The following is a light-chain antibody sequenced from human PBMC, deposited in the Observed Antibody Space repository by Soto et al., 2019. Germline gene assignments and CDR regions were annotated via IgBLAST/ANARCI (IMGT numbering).Light chain of an antibody. CDR1: QSVSSSY. J-gene: IGKJ1*01. CDR3: HQYNNWPPRT. Sequence: EIVLTQSPGTLSLSPGERATLSCRASQSVSSSYLAWYQQKPGQAPRLLIYGASTRATGIPARFSGSGSETEFTLTISSLQSEDFAVYYCHQYNNWPPRTFGQGTKVDIK. CDR2: GAS. V-gene: IGKV3-15*01.